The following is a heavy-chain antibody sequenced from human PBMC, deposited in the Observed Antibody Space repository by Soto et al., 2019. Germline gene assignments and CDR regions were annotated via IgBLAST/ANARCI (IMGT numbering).Heavy chain of an antibody. J-gene: IGHJ6*03. V-gene: IGHV3-33*01. Sequence: PGGSLRLSCAASGFTFSSYGMHWVRQAPGKGLEWVAVIWYDGSNKYYADSVKGRFTISRDNSKNTLYLQMNSLRAEDTAVYYCARGCITILDPYYYYMDVWGKGTTVTVSS. CDR3: ARGCITILDPYYYYMDV. D-gene: IGHD3-9*01. CDR2: IWYDGSNK. CDR1: GFTFSSYG.